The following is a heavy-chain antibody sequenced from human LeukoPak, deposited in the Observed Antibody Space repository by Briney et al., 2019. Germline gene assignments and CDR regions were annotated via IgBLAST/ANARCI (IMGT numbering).Heavy chain of an antibody. Sequence: GGSLRLSCAASGFTFNTYSMNWVRQAPGKGLEWVSSISISNSYIYYADSMKGRFTISRDNAKNSLYLQMNSLRAEDTAVYYCARDRRGIGKAFDIWGQGTMVTVSS. CDR3: ARDRRGIGKAFDI. CDR2: ISISNSYI. J-gene: IGHJ3*02. D-gene: IGHD1-26*01. V-gene: IGHV3-21*01. CDR1: GFTFNTYS.